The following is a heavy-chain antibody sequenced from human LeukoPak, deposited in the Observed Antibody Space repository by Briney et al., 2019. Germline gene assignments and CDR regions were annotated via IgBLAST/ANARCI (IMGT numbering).Heavy chain of an antibody. CDR1: GYTFTGYY. CDR3: ASPRDGWFSPLDY. Sequence: ASVKVSCKASGYTFTGYYMHWVRQAPGQGLEWMGWINPNSGGTNYAQKFQGRVTMTRDTSISTAYMELSRLRSDDTAVYYCASPRDGWFSPLDYWGQGTLVTVSS. V-gene: IGHV1-2*02. J-gene: IGHJ4*02. CDR2: INPNSGGT. D-gene: IGHD5-24*01.